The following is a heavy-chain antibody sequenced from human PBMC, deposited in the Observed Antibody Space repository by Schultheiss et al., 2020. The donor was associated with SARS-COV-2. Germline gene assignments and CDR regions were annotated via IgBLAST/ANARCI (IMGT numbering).Heavy chain of an antibody. CDR2: INHSGST. J-gene: IGHJ6*03. CDR3: ARVRYQLPYYYYYYMDV. D-gene: IGHD2-2*01. Sequence: SQTLSLTCTVSGGSISSYYWSWIRQPPGKGLEWIGEINHSGSTYYNPSLQSRVSISVDTSKNQFSLKLSSVTAADTAVYYCARVRYQLPYYYYYYMDVWGKGTTVTVSS. V-gene: IGHV4-59*01. CDR1: GGSISSYY.